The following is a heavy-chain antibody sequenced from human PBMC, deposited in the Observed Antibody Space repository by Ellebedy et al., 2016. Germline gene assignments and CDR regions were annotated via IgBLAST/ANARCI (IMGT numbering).Heavy chain of an antibody. V-gene: IGHV3-30*03. J-gene: IGHJ4*02. CDR1: GFTFSSYG. Sequence: GESLKISCAASGFTFSSYGMHWVRQAPGKGLEWVAVISYDGSNKYYADSVKGRFTISRDNSKNTLYLQMNSLRAEDTAVYYCARDQGISGYDYWGQGTLVTVSS. CDR3: ARDQGISGYDY. D-gene: IGHD1-14*01. CDR2: ISYDGSNK.